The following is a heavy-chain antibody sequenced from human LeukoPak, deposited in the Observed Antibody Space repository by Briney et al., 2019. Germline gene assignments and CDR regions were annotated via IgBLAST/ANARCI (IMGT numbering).Heavy chain of an antibody. CDR1: GGTFSSYA. V-gene: IGHV1-69*13. CDR3: ARGYYYDSGGHYDYYYYMDV. Sequence: ASVKVSCKASGGTFSSYAISWVRQAPGQGLEWMGGFIPFFGTGNYAQKFQGRVTITADESTSTAYMELSRLRSEDTAVYYCARGYYYDSGGHYDYYYYMDVWGKGTTVTVSS. J-gene: IGHJ6*03. D-gene: IGHD3-22*01. CDR2: FIPFFGTG.